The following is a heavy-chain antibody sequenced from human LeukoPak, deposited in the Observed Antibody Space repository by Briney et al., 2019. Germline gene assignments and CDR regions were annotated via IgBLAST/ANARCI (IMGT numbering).Heavy chain of an antibody. J-gene: IGHJ4*02. CDR3: ASRDSSPLAPPYDYRDY. CDR2: IYYSGST. Sequence: SETLSLTCTVSGGSISSSSYYWGWIRQPPGKGLEWIGSIYYSGSTYYNPSLKSRVTISVDTSKNQFSLKLSSVTAADTAVYYCASRDSSPLAPPYDYRDYWGQGTLVTVSS. D-gene: IGHD3-22*01. CDR1: GGSISSSSYY. V-gene: IGHV4-39*07.